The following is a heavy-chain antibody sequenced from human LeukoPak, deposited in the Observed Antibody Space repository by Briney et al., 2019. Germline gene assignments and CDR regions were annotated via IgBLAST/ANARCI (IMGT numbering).Heavy chain of an antibody. D-gene: IGHD4/OR15-4a*01. J-gene: IGHJ3*02. V-gene: IGHV3-66*01. CDR1: GFTVSSSY. CDR2: IYSGGNT. CDR3: VKESGFMVAPNSAFDI. Sequence: PGGSLRLSCAASGFTVSSSYMSWVRQAPGKGLEWVSVIYSGGNTYYADSVKGRFTISRDNSNNTLYLQMSSLRAEDTAVYYCVKESGFMVAPNSAFDIWGQGTMVTVSS.